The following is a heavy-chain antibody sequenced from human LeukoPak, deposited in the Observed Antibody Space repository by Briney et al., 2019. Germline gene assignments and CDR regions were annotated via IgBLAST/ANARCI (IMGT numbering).Heavy chain of an antibody. CDR2: IYENGGTT. D-gene: IGHD2-21*01. CDR1: GFTFRSHA. J-gene: IGHJ4*02. V-gene: IGHV3-23*01. CDR3: AKDFRIGYSAHFDY. Sequence: GGSLRLSCVGSGFTFRSHAMSWVRQAPEKGLEFVSGIYENGGTTYYADSVKGRFSISRDDSKNTLYLQMDSLRGEDTAVYYCAKDFRIGYSAHFDYWGQGALVTVSS.